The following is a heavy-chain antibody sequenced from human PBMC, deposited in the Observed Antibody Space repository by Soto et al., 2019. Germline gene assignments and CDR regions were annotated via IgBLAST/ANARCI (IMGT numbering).Heavy chain of an antibody. V-gene: IGHV6-1*01. D-gene: IGHD6-19*01. CDR1: GDSVSSNTAS. Sequence: SQTLSLTCAISGDSVSSNTASWNWIRQSPSRGLEWLGRTYFRSKWYNDYAVSVKSRIIINPDTSNNQFSLQLNSVTAADTAVYFCAGMPYTSGLRFDPWGPGTLVTVSS. CDR2: TYFRSKWYN. J-gene: IGHJ5*02. CDR3: AGMPYTSGLRFDP.